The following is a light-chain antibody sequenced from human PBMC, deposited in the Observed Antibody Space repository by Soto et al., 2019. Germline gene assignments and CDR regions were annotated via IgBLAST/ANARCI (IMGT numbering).Light chain of an antibody. Sequence: EVMLTQSPGTLSLSPGERATLSCRASQSIFSNYLAWYQQKSGQAPRLLIYGASKRATGIPDRFSGSGSGTDFTLTISRLEPEDFAVYYCQQYGTSPRTFGQGTKVEF. J-gene: IGKJ1*01. CDR3: QQYGTSPRT. CDR1: QSIFSNY. CDR2: GAS. V-gene: IGKV3-20*01.